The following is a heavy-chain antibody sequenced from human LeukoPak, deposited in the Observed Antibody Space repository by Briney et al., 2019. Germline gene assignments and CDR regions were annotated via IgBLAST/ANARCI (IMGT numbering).Heavy chain of an antibody. D-gene: IGHD3-22*01. Sequence: GGSLRLSCAASGFTFSSYWVSWVRQAPGKGLEWVANIKQDGSEKYYVDSVKGRFTISRDNAKNSLYLQMNSLRAEDTAVYYCARMRRVDYYDSSGYFDYWGQGTLVTVSS. CDR1: GFTFSSYW. CDR2: IKQDGSEK. J-gene: IGHJ4*02. CDR3: ARMRRVDYYDSSGYFDY. V-gene: IGHV3-7*03.